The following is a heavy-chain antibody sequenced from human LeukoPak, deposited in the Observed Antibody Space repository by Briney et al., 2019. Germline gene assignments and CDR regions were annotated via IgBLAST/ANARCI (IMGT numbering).Heavy chain of an antibody. V-gene: IGHV4-61*02. CDR2: LYTSGST. CDR1: GGSISSGSYY. D-gene: IGHD3-3*01. CDR3: ARESYDFWSGYYMTFEENWFDP. J-gene: IGHJ5*02. Sequence: SETLSLTCAVSGGSISSGSYYWSWIRQPAGKGLEWSGRLYTSGSTNYNPSLKRRVTISVDTSKNQFSLKLSSVTAADTAVYYCARESYDFWSGYYMTFEENWFDPWGQGTLVTVSS.